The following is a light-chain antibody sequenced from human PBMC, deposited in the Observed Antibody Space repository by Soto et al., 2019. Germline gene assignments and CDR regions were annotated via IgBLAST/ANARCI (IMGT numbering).Light chain of an antibody. CDR1: QSVSSN. V-gene: IGKV3-15*01. J-gene: IGKJ1*01. Sequence: EIVMTQSPATLSVSPGERATLSCRASQSVSSNLAWYQQKPGQAPRLLIYGASTRATGIPARFSGSGSGTEFTLTISSLEPEDSAVYYCQQNLGVHTFGQGTKVDIK. CDR2: GAS. CDR3: QQNLGVHT.